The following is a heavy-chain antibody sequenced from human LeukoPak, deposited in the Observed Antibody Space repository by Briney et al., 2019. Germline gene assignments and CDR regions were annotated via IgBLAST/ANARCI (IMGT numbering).Heavy chain of an antibody. CDR2: INPNSGGT. V-gene: IGHV1-2*02. J-gene: IGHJ4*02. CDR3: ARARVSSGYYDC. D-gene: IGHD3-22*01. Sequence: RASVRVSCKASGYTFTGYYMHWVRQAPGQGLEWMGWINPNSGGTNYAQKFQGRVTMTRDTSISTAYMELSRLRSDDTAVYYCARARVSSGYYDCWGQGTLVTVSS. CDR1: GYTFTGYY.